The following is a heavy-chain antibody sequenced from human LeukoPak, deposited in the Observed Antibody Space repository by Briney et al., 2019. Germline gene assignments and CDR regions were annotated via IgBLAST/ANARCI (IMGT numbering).Heavy chain of an antibody. Sequence: PGGSLRLSCAASGFTFSSYWMSWVRQAPGKGLEWVANIKQDGSETYYLDSVKGRFTISRDNAKNSLCLQMHSLRVEDTAVYYCARTIGYGSGNDQAGGWGQGTLVTVSS. J-gene: IGHJ4*02. CDR3: ARTIGYGSGNDQAGG. CDR2: IKQDGSET. CDR1: GFTFSSYW. V-gene: IGHV3-7*01. D-gene: IGHD3-10*01.